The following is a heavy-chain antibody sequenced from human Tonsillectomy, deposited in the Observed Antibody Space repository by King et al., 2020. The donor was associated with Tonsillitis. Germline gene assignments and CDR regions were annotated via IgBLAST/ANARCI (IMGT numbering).Heavy chain of an antibody. CDR2: VSWDGTAT. CDR1: GFPFEDYA. Sequence: QLVESGGGVVQPGGSLRLSCAASGFPFEDYAMHWVRQALGKGLGGVSLVSWDGTATHYADSVKGRFTISRDKNKNSQYLQMNSLRPEDSALYYCTKDIAASGYYYGMDVWGQGTTVTVSS. J-gene: IGHJ6*02. D-gene: IGHD1-26*01. CDR3: TKDIAASGYYYGMDV. V-gene: IGHV3-43D*04.